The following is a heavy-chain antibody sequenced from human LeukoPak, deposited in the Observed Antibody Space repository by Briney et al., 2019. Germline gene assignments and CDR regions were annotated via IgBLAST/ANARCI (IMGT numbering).Heavy chain of an antibody. CDR2: ISSSGSTI. V-gene: IGHV3-11*01. J-gene: IGHJ4*02. Sequence: GGSLGLSCAASGFTFSDYYMSWIRQAPGKGLEWVSYISSSGSTIYYADSVKGRFTISRDNAKNSLYLQMNSLRAEDTAVYYCARSGLRFPSPADYWGQGTLVTVSS. CDR1: GFTFSDYY. D-gene: IGHD5-12*01. CDR3: ARSGLRFPSPADY.